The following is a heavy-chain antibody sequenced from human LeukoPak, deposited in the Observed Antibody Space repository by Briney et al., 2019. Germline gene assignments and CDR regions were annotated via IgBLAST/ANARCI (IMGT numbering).Heavy chain of an antibody. CDR2: IYYSGST. D-gene: IGHD3-22*01. CDR3: ARVRVSSGSHPWYFDY. Sequence: SETLSLTWTVSRGSISSYYWSWIQQPPGQGLSGFGFIYYSGSTDYNPSLKSRVNITVDTSKNQYSLKLSSVTAADTAVYYCARVRVSSGSHPWYFDYWGQGTLVTVSS. V-gene: IGHV4-59*01. CDR1: RGSISSYY. J-gene: IGHJ4*02.